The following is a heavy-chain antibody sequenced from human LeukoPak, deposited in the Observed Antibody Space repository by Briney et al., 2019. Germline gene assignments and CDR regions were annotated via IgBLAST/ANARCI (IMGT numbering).Heavy chain of an antibody. CDR3: ARGGVVVPAAIGSYYMDV. CDR1: GGSISSYY. V-gene: IGHV4-59*01. CDR2: IYYSGST. D-gene: IGHD2-2*01. J-gene: IGHJ6*03. Sequence: PSETLSLTCTVSGGSISSYYWRWIRQPPGKGLEWIGDIYYSGSTNYNPSLKSRVTISVDTSKNQFSLKLSSVTAADTAVYYCARGGVVVPAAIGSYYMDVWGKGTTVTVSS.